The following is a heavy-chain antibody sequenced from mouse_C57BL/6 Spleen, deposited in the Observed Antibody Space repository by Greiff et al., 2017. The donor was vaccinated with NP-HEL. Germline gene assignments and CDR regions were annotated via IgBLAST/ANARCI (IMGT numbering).Heavy chain of an antibody. CDR2: IYPGSGNT. CDR3: ARRTETGYFDY. Sequence: VQLQQSGAELVRPGASVKLSCKASGYTFTDYYINWVKQRPGQGLEWIARIYPGSGNTYYDEKFKGKATLTAEKSSSTAYMQLSSLTSEDSAVYFCARRTETGYFDYWGQGTTLTVSS. V-gene: IGHV1-76*01. CDR1: GYTFTDYY. J-gene: IGHJ2*01.